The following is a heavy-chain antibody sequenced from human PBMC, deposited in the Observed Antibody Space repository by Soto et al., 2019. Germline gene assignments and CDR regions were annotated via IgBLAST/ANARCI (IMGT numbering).Heavy chain of an antibody. CDR1: GFTFSSYW. D-gene: IGHD3-10*01. J-gene: IGHJ4*02. CDR2: IKQDGSEK. CDR3: ARGPHYYGSGSYYKY. Sequence: EVQLVESGGGLVQPGGSLRLSCAASGFTFSSYWMSWVRQAPGKGLEWVANIKQDGSEKYYVDSVKGRFTISRDNAKNSLYLQMNSLRAEDTAVYYCARGPHYYGSGSYYKYWGQGTLVTVSS. V-gene: IGHV3-7*03.